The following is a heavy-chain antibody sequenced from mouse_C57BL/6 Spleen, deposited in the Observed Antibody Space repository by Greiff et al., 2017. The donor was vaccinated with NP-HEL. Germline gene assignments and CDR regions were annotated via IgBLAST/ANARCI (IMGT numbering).Heavy chain of an antibody. CDR3: ARGKQTGTNWYFDV. V-gene: IGHV1-50*01. D-gene: IGHD4-1*01. J-gene: IGHJ1*03. CDR2: IDPSDSYT. Sequence: QVQLKQPGAELVKPGASVKLSCKASGYTFTSYWMQWVKQRPGQGLEWIGEIDPSDSYTNYNQKFKGKATLTVDTSSSTDYMQLSSLTSEDSAVYYCARGKQTGTNWYFDVWGTGTTVTVSS. CDR1: GYTFTSYW.